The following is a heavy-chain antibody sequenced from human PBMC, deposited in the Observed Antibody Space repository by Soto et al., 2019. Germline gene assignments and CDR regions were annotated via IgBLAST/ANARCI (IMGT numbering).Heavy chain of an antibody. CDR3: ARSKGYYDFWRGYPPYYYYGMDV. D-gene: IGHD3-3*01. Sequence: SETLSLTCAVYGGSFSGYYWSWIRQPPGKGLEWIGEINHSGSTNYNPSLKSRVTISVDTSKNQFSLKLSSVTAADTAVYYCARSKGYYDFWRGYPPYYYYGMDVWGQGTTVTVS. J-gene: IGHJ6*02. CDR1: GGSFSGYY. CDR2: INHSGST. V-gene: IGHV4-34*01.